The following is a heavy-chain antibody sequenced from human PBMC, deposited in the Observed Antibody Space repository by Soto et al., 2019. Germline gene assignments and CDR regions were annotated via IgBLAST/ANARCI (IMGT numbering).Heavy chain of an antibody. CDR3: ATVTGRHCSGSSCYGSNWFDP. J-gene: IGHJ5*02. CDR2: ISYSGIP. CDR1: GGSVRSGGSY. Sequence: SETLSLTCSVSGGSVRSGGSYWGWIRQHPGEGLEWMGAISYSGIPYYNPSLKSRLTISVDTSKNQFSLSLSSVTAADTALYYCATVTGRHCSGSSCYGSNWFDPWGQGTLVTVSS. V-gene: IGHV4-31*03. D-gene: IGHD2-2*01.